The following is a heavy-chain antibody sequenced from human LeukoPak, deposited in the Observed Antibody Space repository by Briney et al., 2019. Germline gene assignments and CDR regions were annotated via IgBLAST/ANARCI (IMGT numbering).Heavy chain of an antibody. J-gene: IGHJ4*02. V-gene: IGHV3-20*04. Sequence: PGGSLRLSCAASGFTFDDYGMSWVRQAPGKGLEWVSGINWNGGSTGYADSVKGRFTISRDNAKTSLYLQMNSLRAEDTALYYCARVRSSGWYVGNPFDYWGQGTLVTVSS. D-gene: IGHD6-19*01. CDR3: ARVRSSGWYVGNPFDY. CDR2: INWNGGST. CDR1: GFTFDDYG.